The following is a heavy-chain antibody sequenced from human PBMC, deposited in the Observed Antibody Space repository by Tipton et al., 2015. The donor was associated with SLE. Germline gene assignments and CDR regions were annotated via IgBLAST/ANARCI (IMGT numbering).Heavy chain of an antibody. J-gene: IGHJ4*02. D-gene: IGHD4-23*01. CDR1: GASVSSFC. CDR2: VCNSVST. V-gene: IGHV4-59*08. CDR3: ARTFYGGGDAFDV. Sequence: TLSLTCTVSGASVSSFCWNWIRQSPGKGLEWIACVCNSVSTNYDPSLKSRGTISVDTSKNHFSLELTSVTAADTAVYYCARTFYGGGDAFDVWGQGTLVSVSS.